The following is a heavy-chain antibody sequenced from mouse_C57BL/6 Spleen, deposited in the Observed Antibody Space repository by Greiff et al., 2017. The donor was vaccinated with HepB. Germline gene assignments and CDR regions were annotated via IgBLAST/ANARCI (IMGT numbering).Heavy chain of an antibody. CDR1: GYTFTSYW. J-gene: IGHJ1*03. CDR3: ARGGITTVAPWYFDV. Sequence: QVQLQQPGAELVMPGASVKLSCKASGYTFTSYWMHWVKQRPGQGLEWIGEIDPSDSYTNYNQKFKGKSTLTVDKSSSTAYMQLSSLTSEDSAVYYCARGGITTVAPWYFDVWGTGTTVTVSS. CDR2: IDPSDSYT. V-gene: IGHV1-69*01. D-gene: IGHD1-1*01.